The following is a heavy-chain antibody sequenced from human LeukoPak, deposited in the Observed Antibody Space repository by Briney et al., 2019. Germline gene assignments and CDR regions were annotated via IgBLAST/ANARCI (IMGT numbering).Heavy chain of an antibody. J-gene: IGHJ4*02. D-gene: IGHD3-22*01. CDR1: GYTFTSYG. CDR2: INAGNGNT. CDR3: ASQYYDSSGYSY. Sequence: ASVKVSCKASGYTFTSYGISWVRQAPGQRLEWMGWINAGNGNTKYSQKFQGRVTITRDTSASTAYMELSSLRSEDTAVYYCASQYYDSSGYSYWGQGTLVTVSS. V-gene: IGHV1-3*01.